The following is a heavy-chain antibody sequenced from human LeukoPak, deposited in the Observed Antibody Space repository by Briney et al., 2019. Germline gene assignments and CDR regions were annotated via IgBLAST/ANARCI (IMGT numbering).Heavy chain of an antibody. J-gene: IGHJ4*02. V-gene: IGHV3-74*01. Sequence: GGSLRLSCAASGFTFSSYWMHWVRQAPGKGPVWVSRINGDGSDTSHADSAKGRFTISRDNAKNTLYLQMNSLRAEDAAVYYCAWGATTLDYWGQGTLATVSS. D-gene: IGHD1-26*01. CDR1: GFTFSSYW. CDR3: AWGATTLDY. CDR2: INGDGSDT.